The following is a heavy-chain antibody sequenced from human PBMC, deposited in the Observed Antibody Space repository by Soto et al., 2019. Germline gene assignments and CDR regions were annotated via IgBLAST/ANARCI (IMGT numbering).Heavy chain of an antibody. Sequence: ASVKVSCKASGYTFTSYGISWVRQAPGQGLEWMGWISAYNGNTNYAQKLQGRVTMTRDTSTSTAYMELSSLRSEDTAVYYCARSSRSNWFDPWGQGTLVTVSS. J-gene: IGHJ5*02. CDR1: GYTFTSYG. CDR2: ISAYNGNT. CDR3: ARSSRSNWFDP. V-gene: IGHV1-18*01.